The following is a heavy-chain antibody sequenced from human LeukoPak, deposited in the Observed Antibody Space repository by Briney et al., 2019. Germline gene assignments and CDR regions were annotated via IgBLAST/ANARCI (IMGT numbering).Heavy chain of an antibody. CDR3: ASVGNYGDYYFDY. J-gene: IGHJ4*02. CDR2: ISAYNGNT. Sequence: GASVKVSCKASGYTFTGYYMHWVRQAPGQGLEWMGWISAYNGNTNYAQKLQGRVTMTADTSTSTAYMELRSLRSDDTAVYYCASVGNYGDYYFDYWGQGTLVTVSS. V-gene: IGHV1-18*04. CDR1: GYTFTGYY. D-gene: IGHD4-17*01.